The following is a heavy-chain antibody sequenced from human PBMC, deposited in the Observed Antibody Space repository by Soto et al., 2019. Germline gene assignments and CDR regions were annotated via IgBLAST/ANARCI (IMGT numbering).Heavy chain of an antibody. J-gene: IGHJ6*02. Sequence: ASVKVSCKASGYTFSSYDIHWVRQTTGQGLEWTGWMNPTNGNTDYAQKFQGRVTITRDTSIRTAYMEVSSLRSEDTAVYFCARVNYYGSGRYEDDHGFYWMDVWGQGTTVTVSS. D-gene: IGHD3-10*01. CDR2: MNPTNGNT. CDR1: GYTFSSYD. V-gene: IGHV1-8*01. CDR3: ARVNYYGSGRYEDDHGFYWMDV.